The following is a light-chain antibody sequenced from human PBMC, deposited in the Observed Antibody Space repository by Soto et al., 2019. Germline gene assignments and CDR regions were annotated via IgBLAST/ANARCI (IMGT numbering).Light chain of an antibody. J-gene: IGKJ1*01. CDR1: QTISGY. CDR3: QQYYSYPT. V-gene: IGKV1-39*01. CDR2: AAS. Sequence: DIQMTQSPSSLSASVGDRVIITCRASQTISGYLNWYQQKPGKAPELLIYAASYLGNGVPSRFSGSGSGTDFTLTISCLQSEDFATYYCQQYYSYPTFGQGTKVDIK.